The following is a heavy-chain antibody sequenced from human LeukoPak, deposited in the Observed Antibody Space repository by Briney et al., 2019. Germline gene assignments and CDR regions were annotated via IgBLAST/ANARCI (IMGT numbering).Heavy chain of an antibody. Sequence: ASVKVSCKASGYTFTTYNIHWVRQAPGQGLEWMGIINPSGGSTSYAQKFQGRVTLTRDMSTRTVYMELSSLRSEDTAVYYCARDFGDYLHFDYWGQGTLVTVSS. CDR1: GYTFTTYN. CDR3: ARDFGDYLHFDY. V-gene: IGHV1-46*01. CDR2: INPSGGST. J-gene: IGHJ4*02. D-gene: IGHD4-17*01.